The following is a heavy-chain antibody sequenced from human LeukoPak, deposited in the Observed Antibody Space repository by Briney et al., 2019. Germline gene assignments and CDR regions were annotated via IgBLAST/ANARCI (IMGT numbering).Heavy chain of an antibody. J-gene: IGHJ6*03. V-gene: IGHV3-48*01. D-gene: IGHD3-10*01. CDR3: ARVRRGSGKNYYYMDV. CDR1: GFTFSSYS. CDR2: ISSSSSTI. Sequence: GGSLRLSCAASGFTFSSYSMNWVRQAPGKGLEWVSYISSSSSTIYYADSVKGRFTISRDNAKNSLYLQMNSLRAEDTAVYYCARVRRGSGKNYYYMDVWGKGTTVTVSS.